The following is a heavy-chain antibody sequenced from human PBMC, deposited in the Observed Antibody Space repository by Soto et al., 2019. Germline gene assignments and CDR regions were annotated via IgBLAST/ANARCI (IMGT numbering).Heavy chain of an antibody. CDR2: ISAYNGNT. J-gene: IGHJ6*02. CDR1: GYTFTSYG. Sequence: GASVKVSCKASGYTFTSYGISWVRQAPGQGLEWMGWISAYNGNTNYAQKLQGRVTMTTDTSTSTAYMELRSLRSDDTAVYYCASGMAMVRGVIITRNYYYYGMDVWGQGTKVTVSS. CDR3: ASGMAMVRGVIITRNYYYYGMDV. D-gene: IGHD3-10*01. V-gene: IGHV1-18*01.